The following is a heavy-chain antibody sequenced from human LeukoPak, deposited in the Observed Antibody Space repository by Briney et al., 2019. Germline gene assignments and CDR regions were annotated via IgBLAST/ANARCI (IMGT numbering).Heavy chain of an antibody. D-gene: IGHD3-3*01. J-gene: IGHJ3*02. CDR2: FDPEDGET. V-gene: IGHV1-24*01. CDR3: AREPYDFWSGYAHPHDAFDI. Sequence: ASVKVSCKVSGYTLTELSMHWVRQAPGKGLEWMGGFDPEDGETIYAQKFQGRVTMTEDTSTDTAYMELRSLRSDDTAVYYCAREPYDFWSGYAHPHDAFDIWGQGTMVTVSS. CDR1: GYTLTELS.